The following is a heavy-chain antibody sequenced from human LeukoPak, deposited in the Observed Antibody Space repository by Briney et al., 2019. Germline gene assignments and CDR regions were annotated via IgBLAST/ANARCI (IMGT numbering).Heavy chain of an antibody. CDR2: IHPYGFT. CDR1: GGSFSNYY. CDR3: SRGSGESKTGDT. V-gene: IGHV4-34*01. Sequence: PSETLSLTCALYGGSFSNYYWSWIRQPPGKGLEWIGEIHPYGFTNFNPSLKSRVSISVDTSKNQFSLKLISVTAADTAVYYCSRGSGESKTGDTWGQGSLVTVSS. J-gene: IGHJ5*02. D-gene: IGHD3-9*01.